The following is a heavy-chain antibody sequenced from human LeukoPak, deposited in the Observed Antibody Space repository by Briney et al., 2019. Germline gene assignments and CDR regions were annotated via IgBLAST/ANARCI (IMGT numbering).Heavy chain of an antibody. Sequence: PSETLSLTCTVSGGSISSYYWSWIRQPPGKALEWIGYIYYRGSTNYNPSLKSRVTISVDTSKNQFSLKLSSVTAADTAVYYCARVFGPPHVVNYGMDVWGQGTTVTVSS. CDR2: IYYRGST. J-gene: IGHJ6*02. CDR1: GGSISSYY. CDR3: ARVFGPPHVVNYGMDV. V-gene: IGHV4-59*01. D-gene: IGHD3-22*01.